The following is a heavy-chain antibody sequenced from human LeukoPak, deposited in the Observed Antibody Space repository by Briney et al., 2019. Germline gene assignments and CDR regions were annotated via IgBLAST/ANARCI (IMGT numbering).Heavy chain of an antibody. V-gene: IGHV3-48*01. CDR1: GFTFSSYG. J-gene: IGHJ4*02. CDR2: ISSSSSTI. D-gene: IGHD3-22*01. Sequence: GGSLRLSCAASGFTFSSYGIHWVRQAPGKGLEWVSYISSSSSTIYYADSVKGRFTISRDNAKNSLYLQMNSLRAEDTAVYYCARDRLAYYYDSSGPRWFDYWGQGTLVTVSS. CDR3: ARDRLAYYYDSSGPRWFDY.